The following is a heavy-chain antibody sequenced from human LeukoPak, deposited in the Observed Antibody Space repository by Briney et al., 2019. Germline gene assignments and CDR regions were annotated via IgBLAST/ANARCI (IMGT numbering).Heavy chain of an antibody. V-gene: IGHV3-48*03. CDR2: ISSSGSTI. CDR1: GFTFSSYE. J-gene: IGHJ4*02. Sequence: GGSLRLSCAASGFTFSSYEMNWVRQAPGKGLEWVSYISSSGSTICYADSVKGRFTISRDNAKNSLYLQMNSLRAEDTAVYYCARDPVEMATIPTAPGLGYWGQGTLVTVSS. CDR3: ARDPVEMATIPTAPGLGY. D-gene: IGHD5-24*01.